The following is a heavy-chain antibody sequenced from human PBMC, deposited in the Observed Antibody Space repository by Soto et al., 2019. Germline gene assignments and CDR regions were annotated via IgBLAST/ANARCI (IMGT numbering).Heavy chain of an antibody. V-gene: IGHV1-69*01. CDR2: LIPIFGTA. CDR3: ASTYYDFWSGYSPYYFDY. CDR1: GGTFSSYA. D-gene: IGHD3-3*01. Sequence: QVQLVQSGAEVKKPGSSVKVSCKASGGTFSSYAISWVRQAPGQGLEWMGGLIPIFGTANYAQKFQGRVTLPADESTSTAYMELSSLRSEDTAVYYCASTYYDFWSGYSPYYFDYWGQGTLVTVSS. J-gene: IGHJ4*02.